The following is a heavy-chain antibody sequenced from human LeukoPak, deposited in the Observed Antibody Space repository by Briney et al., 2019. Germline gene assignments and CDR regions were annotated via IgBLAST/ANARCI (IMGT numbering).Heavy chain of an antibody. Sequence: GGSLRLSCTASGFTFSSYSMNWVRQAPGKGLEWLSYVSWGSNVIYYADSVKGRFTTSRDDAKNSLFLQMNSLTDEDTAVYYCARDPGYSYALDYWGRGTLVTVSS. D-gene: IGHD5-18*01. V-gene: IGHV3-48*02. J-gene: IGHJ4*02. CDR3: ARDPGYSYALDY. CDR1: GFTFSSYS. CDR2: VSWGSNVI.